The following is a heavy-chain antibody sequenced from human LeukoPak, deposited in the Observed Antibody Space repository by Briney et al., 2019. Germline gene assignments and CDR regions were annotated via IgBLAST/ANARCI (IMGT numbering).Heavy chain of an antibody. CDR1: GYSISSGYY. D-gene: IGHD6-13*01. J-gene: IGHJ4*02. Sequence: SETLSLTCAVSGYSISSGYYWGWIRQPPGKGLAWIGSIYHSGSTYYNPSLKSRVTISVDTSKNQFSLKLSSVTAADTAVYYCARSAAAGMIFDYWGQGTLVTVSS. CDR2: IYHSGST. CDR3: ARSAAAGMIFDY. V-gene: IGHV4-38-2*01.